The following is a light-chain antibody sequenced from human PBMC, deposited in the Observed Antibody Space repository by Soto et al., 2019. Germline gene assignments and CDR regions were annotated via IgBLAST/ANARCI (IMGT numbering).Light chain of an antibody. CDR3: SSYAGSDNLV. Sequence: QSVLTQPPSASGSPGQSVTVSCTGTSGDVGGYNYVSWYQQHPGKAPKLMIYEVSKRPSGVPDRFSGDKSGNTASLTVSGLQAEDEAEYYCSSYAGSDNLVFGGGTKLTVL. CDR1: SGDVGGYNY. J-gene: IGLJ3*02. CDR2: EVS. V-gene: IGLV2-8*01.